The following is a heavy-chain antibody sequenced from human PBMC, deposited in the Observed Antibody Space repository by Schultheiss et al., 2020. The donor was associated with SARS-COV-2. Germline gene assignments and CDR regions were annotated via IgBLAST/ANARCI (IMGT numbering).Heavy chain of an antibody. CDR3: ARERYYGDYYYYGMDV. Sequence: GGSLRLSCAASGFAFSSYALHWVRRAPGKGLEWVSAISGSGGSTYYADSVKGRFTISRDNSKNTLYLQMNSLRAEDTAVYYCARERYYGDYYYYGMDVWGQGTTVTVSS. D-gene: IGHD4-17*01. J-gene: IGHJ6*02. V-gene: IGHV3-23*01. CDR1: GFAFSSYA. CDR2: ISGSGGST.